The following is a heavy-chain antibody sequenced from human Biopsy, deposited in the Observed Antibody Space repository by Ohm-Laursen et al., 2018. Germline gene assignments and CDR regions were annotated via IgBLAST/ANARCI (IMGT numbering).Heavy chain of an antibody. J-gene: IGHJ2*01. CDR2: VYYTGST. CDR3: ARDRGYYADRTVPGYFDL. V-gene: IGHV4-59*01. D-gene: IGHD3-22*01. Sequence: PSQTLSLTCTVSGGDINNYYWSWIRQPPGKGLQWIGYVYYTGSTDYNPSLQSRVTISVDTSKNHFSLRLRSVTPADTAIYYCARDRGYYADRTVPGYFDLWGRGTLVTVSS. CDR1: GGDINNYY.